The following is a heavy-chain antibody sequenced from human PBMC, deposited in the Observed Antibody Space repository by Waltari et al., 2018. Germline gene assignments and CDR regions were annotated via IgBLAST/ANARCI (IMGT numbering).Heavy chain of an antibody. D-gene: IGHD6-6*01. V-gene: IGHV1-69*13. Sequence: SGAEVKKPGSSVKVSCKASGGTFSSYAISWVRQAPGQGLEWMGGIIPIFGTANYAQKFQGRVTITADESTSTAYMELSSLRSEDTAVYYCARVDSSSSPRLYYYMDVWGKGTTVTVSS. CDR3: ARVDSSSSPRLYYYMDV. CDR1: GGTFSSYA. J-gene: IGHJ6*03. CDR2: IIPIFGTA.